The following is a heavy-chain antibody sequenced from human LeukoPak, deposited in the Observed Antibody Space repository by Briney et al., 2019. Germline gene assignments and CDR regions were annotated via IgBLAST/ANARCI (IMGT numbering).Heavy chain of an antibody. J-gene: IGHJ4*02. CDR3: ARQYSGFDSLYFDS. CDR1: GYTFTGYY. CDR2: INPNSGGT. Sequence: ASVKVSCKASGYTFTGYYMHWVRQAPGQGLEWMGWINPNSGGTNYAQKFQGRVTMTRDTSISTAYMELSRLRSDDIAVYYCARQYSGFDSLYFDSWGQGTLVTVSS. D-gene: IGHD5-12*01. V-gene: IGHV1-2*02.